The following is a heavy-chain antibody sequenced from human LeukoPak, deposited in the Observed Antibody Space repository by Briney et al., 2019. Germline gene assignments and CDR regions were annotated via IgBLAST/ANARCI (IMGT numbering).Heavy chain of an antibody. Sequence: GGSLRLSCAASGFIFSSYWMSWVRQAPGKGLEWVAVISYDGSNKYYADSVKGRFTISRDNSKNTLYLQMNSLRAEDTAVYYCAREGEPRYNWFDPWGQGTLVTVSS. CDR3: AREGEPRYNWFDP. D-gene: IGHD1-26*01. CDR1: GFIFSSYW. J-gene: IGHJ5*02. CDR2: ISYDGSNK. V-gene: IGHV3-30*03.